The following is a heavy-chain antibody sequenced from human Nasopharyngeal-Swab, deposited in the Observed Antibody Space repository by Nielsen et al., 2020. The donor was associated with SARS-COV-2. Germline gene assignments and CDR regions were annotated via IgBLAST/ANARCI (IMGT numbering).Heavy chain of an antibody. CDR3: ARSYCSGGSCLLDY. CDR1: GFSLSNARMG. Sequence: SGPTLMKPTETLTLTCTVSGFSLSNARMGVSWIRQPPGKALEWLAHIFSNDEKSYSTSLKSRLTISKDTSKSQVVLTMTNMDPVDTATYYCARSYCSGGSCLLDYWGQGTLVTVSS. V-gene: IGHV2-26*01. CDR2: IFSNDEK. D-gene: IGHD2-15*01. J-gene: IGHJ4*02.